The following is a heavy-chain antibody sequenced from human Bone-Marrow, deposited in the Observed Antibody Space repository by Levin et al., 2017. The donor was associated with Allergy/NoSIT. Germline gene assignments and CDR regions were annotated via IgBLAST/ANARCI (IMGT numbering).Heavy chain of an antibody. V-gene: IGHV4-4*07. CDR2: IFTTGST. CDR1: GGSNSNYY. J-gene: IGHJ5*02. Sequence: SETLSLTCLVSGGSNSNYYWSWIRQPAGKGLEWIGNIFTTGSTNYNPSLKNRVTMSMGPSKNQFSLNLTSVTAADTAVYYCARGGNWFDPWVQGTPVTVSS. D-gene: IGHD3-10*01. CDR3: ARGGNWFDP.